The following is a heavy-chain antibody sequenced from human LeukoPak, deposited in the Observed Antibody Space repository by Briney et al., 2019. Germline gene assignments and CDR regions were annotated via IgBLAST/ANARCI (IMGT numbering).Heavy chain of an antibody. CDR3: ARADHHSIDY. V-gene: IGHV3-7*01. Sequence: GGSLRLSCAASGFTFSWYWMSWVRQAPGKELEWVANINQDGSGSYYVDSVKGRFTISRDHAKNSLFLQLTTLRVDDTAVYYCARADHHSIDYWGQGTLVTVSS. CDR2: INQDGSGS. J-gene: IGHJ4*02. CDR1: GFTFSWYW.